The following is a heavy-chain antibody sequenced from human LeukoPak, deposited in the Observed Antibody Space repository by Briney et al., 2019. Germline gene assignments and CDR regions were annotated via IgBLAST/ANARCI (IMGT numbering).Heavy chain of an antibody. Sequence: SETLSLTCTVSGGSISSYYWSWIRQPPGKGLEWIGYIYTSGSTNYNPSLKSRVTISVDTSKNQFSLKLSSVTAADTAVYYCARQRDGYNSRDAFDIWGRGTMVTVSS. CDR2: IYTSGST. V-gene: IGHV4-4*09. J-gene: IGHJ3*02. CDR3: ARQRDGYNSRDAFDI. CDR1: GGSISSYY. D-gene: IGHD5-24*01.